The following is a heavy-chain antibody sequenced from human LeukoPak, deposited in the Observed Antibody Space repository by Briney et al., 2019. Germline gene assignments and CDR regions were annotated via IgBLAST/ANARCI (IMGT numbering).Heavy chain of an antibody. J-gene: IGHJ5*02. V-gene: IGHV4-4*07. Sequence: SETLSLTCTVSGGSISSYYWSWIRQPAGKGLEWIGRIYTSGSTKYNPSPKSRVIMSVDTSKNQFSLKLSSVTAADTAVHYCARHYDFWSGYSNWFDPWGQGTLVTVSS. CDR2: IYTSGST. CDR1: GGSISSYY. CDR3: ARHYDFWSGYSNWFDP. D-gene: IGHD3-3*01.